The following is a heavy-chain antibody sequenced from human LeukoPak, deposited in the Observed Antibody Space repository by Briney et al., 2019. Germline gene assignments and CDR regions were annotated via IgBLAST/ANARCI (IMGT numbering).Heavy chain of an antibody. V-gene: IGHV3-48*03. J-gene: IGHJ4*02. D-gene: IGHD2-2*01. CDR2: ISSSGTTI. CDR1: GFTFSSYE. Sequence: SGGSLRLSCAASGFTFSSYEMNWVRQAPGKGLEWVSYISSSGTTIYYADSVKGRFTISGDNAKNSLYLQMNSLRAEDTAVYYCARRYCSSTSCLIDYWGQGTLVTVSS. CDR3: ARRYCSSTSCLIDY.